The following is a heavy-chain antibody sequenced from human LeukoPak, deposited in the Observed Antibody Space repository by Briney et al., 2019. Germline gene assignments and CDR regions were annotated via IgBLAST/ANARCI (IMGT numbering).Heavy chain of an antibody. CDR1: GFTFSSYW. CDR2: INSDGSST. V-gene: IGHV3-74*01. D-gene: IGHD2-15*01. Sequence: GGSLRLSCAASGFTFSSYWMHWVRQAPGKGLVRVSRINSDGSSTSYADSVKGRFTISRDNAKNTLYLQMNSLRAEDTAVYYCARVGSPYCSGGSCYSGDNWGQGTLVTVSS. J-gene: IGHJ4*02. CDR3: ARVGSPYCSGGSCYSGDN.